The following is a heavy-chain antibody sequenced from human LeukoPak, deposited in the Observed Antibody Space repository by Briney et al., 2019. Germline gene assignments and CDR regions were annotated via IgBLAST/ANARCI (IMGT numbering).Heavy chain of an antibody. Sequence: GGSLRLSCAASGFTFSSYSLNWVRQAPGKGLEWVSSISISSNYIYYADSAKGRFTISRDNAKNSLYLQMNSLRAEDTAVYYCAALLGGPHPGYWGQGTLVTVSS. CDR2: ISISSNYI. D-gene: IGHD7-27*01. CDR1: GFTFSSYS. V-gene: IGHV3-21*01. J-gene: IGHJ4*02. CDR3: AALLGGPHPGY.